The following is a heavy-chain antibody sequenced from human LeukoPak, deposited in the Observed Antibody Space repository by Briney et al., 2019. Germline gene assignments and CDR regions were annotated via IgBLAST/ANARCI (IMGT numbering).Heavy chain of an antibody. J-gene: IGHJ5*02. D-gene: IGHD1-1*01. Sequence: SETLSLSCTVSGGSISNYYWNWIRQPPGKGLEWIGYIYYTGNTNYNPSLKSRVTISVDTSKNQFSLKLSSVTAADTAVYYCARDRLQLQSWGQGTLVTVSS. CDR2: IYYTGNT. CDR3: ARDRLQLQS. V-gene: IGHV4-59*01. CDR1: GGSISNYY.